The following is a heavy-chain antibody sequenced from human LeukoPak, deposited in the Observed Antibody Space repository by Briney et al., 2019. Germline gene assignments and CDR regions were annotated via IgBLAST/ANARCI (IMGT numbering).Heavy chain of an antibody. CDR2: ITTYNGNT. D-gene: IGHD3-10*01. J-gene: IGHJ3*02. Sequence: ASVKVSCKASGYTFTNFGIIWVRQAPGRGLEWMGRITTYNGNTNYAQKFQGRVIMTTDTPTKTVYMELRSLRSDDTAVYYCARDYYGSGNYSYAFDIWGQGTMVIVSS. CDR1: GYTFTNFG. V-gene: IGHV1-18*01. CDR3: ARDYYGSGNYSYAFDI.